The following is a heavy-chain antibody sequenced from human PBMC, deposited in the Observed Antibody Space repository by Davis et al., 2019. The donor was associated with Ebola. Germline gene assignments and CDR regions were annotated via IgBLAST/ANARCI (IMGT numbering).Heavy chain of an antibody. CDR3: ARRGGDI. CDR1: GFSFSTYW. J-gene: IGHJ3*02. Sequence: GESLKISCAASGFSFSTYWMTWVRQAPGKGLEWVANIKQDGSEKYYVDSVKGRFTISRDNAKNSLYLQMNSLRAEDTAVYYCARRGGDIWGQGTMVTVSS. V-gene: IGHV3-7*01. D-gene: IGHD3-10*01. CDR2: IKQDGSEK.